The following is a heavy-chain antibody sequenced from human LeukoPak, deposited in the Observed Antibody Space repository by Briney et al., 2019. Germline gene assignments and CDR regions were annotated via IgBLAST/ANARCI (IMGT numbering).Heavy chain of an antibody. CDR3: AIDWNGSGSHNDF. V-gene: IGHV3-7*01. CDR2: IKTDGSEK. D-gene: IGHD3-10*01. Sequence: GGSLRLSCAVSGLTFSNYWMRWVRQAPGKGLEWVANIKTDGSEKYYVDSVKGRFTISRDNAKNSLYLQMNSLRAEDTAVDYCAIDWNGSGSHNDFWGQGTLVTVSS. J-gene: IGHJ4*02. CDR1: GLTFSNYW.